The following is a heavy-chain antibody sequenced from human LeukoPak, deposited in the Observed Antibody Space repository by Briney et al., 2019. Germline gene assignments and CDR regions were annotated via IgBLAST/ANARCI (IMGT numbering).Heavy chain of an antibody. CDR1: GYTFTGYY. Sequence: GASVKVSCKASGYTFTGYYMHWVRQAPGQGLEWMGWINPNSGGTNYAQKLQGRVTMTTDTSTSTAYMELRSLRSDDTAVYYCASPLSGYYYDSSGRGAFDIWGQGTMVTVSS. CDR3: ASPLSGYYYDSSGRGAFDI. J-gene: IGHJ3*02. V-gene: IGHV1-2*02. CDR2: INPNSGGT. D-gene: IGHD3-22*01.